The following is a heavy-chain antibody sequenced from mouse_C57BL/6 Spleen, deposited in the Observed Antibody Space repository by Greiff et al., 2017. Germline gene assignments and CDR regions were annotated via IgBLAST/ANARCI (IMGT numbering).Heavy chain of an antibody. J-gene: IGHJ1*03. Sequence: EVKLVESGGGLVKPGGSLKLSCAASGFTFSSYAMSWVRQTPEKRLEWVATISAGGSYTYYPDNVKGRFTISRDNAKNTLYLQMSNLKSEDTAMYYCARMVVGRWYFDVWGTGTTVTVSS. D-gene: IGHD1-1*01. CDR1: GFTFSSYA. V-gene: IGHV5-4*03. CDR2: ISAGGSYT. CDR3: ARMVVGRWYFDV.